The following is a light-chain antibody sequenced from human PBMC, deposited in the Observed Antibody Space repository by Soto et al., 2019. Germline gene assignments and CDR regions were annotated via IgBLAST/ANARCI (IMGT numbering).Light chain of an antibody. V-gene: IGKV3-15*01. Sequence: EIVMTQSPATLSVSPGERATLSCRASQSVSSNLAGYQQKPGQAPRRLIYGASTRATGIPARFSGSGSGTEFTLTISSLQSEDFAVYYCQQYNNWPPFTFGQGTKLEIK. CDR1: QSVSSN. CDR2: GAS. J-gene: IGKJ2*01. CDR3: QQYNNWPPFT.